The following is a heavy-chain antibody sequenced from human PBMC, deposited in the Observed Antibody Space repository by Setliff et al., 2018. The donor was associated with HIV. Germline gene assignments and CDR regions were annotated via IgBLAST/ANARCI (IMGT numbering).Heavy chain of an antibody. CDR1: GGSFSGFY. V-gene: IGHV4-34*01. J-gene: IGHJ4*02. CDR3: ARGLGHYGSGSSLPLGY. Sequence: SETLSLTCDVYGGSFSGFYWTWIRQPPGKGLEWIGEINHSGNTNYNPSLNSRVLISVDTSKNQFSLKMLSVTAADTAVYYCARGLGHYGSGSSLPLGYWGQGTLVTSPQ. D-gene: IGHD3-10*01. CDR2: INHSGNT.